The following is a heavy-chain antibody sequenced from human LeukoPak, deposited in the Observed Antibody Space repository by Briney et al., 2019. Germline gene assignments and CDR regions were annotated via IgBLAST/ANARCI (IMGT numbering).Heavy chain of an antibody. CDR3: ARDPNPSSWLPYYYYYMDV. D-gene: IGHD6-13*01. J-gene: IGHJ6*03. CDR2: ISSSSSTI. CDR1: GFTFSSYS. V-gene: IGHV3-48*01. Sequence: GGSLRLSCAASGFTFSSYSMNWVRQAPGKGLEWVSYISSSSSTIYYADSGNGRLTISRDNANNSLYLQMNSLRAEDTAVYYCARDPNPSSWLPYYYYYMDVWGKGTTVTVSS.